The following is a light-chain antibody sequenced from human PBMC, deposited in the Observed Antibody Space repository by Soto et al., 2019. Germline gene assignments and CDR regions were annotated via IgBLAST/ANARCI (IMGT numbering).Light chain of an antibody. V-gene: IGLV1-40*01. CDR2: GNN. J-gene: IGLJ2*01. Sequence: QSVLTQPPSVSGAPGQRVTISCTGSSSNIGAGYDVHWYQQLPGTAPRLLIYGNNNRPSGVPDRFSGSKSGTSASLAITGLQAEDEADHYCQSYDSSLSGVVFGGGTKLTVL. CDR3: QSYDSSLSGVV. CDR1: SSNIGAGYD.